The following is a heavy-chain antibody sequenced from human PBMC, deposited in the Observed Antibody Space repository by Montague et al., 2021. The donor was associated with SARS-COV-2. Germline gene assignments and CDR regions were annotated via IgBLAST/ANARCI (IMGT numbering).Heavy chain of an antibody. Sequence: PALVKPTQTLTLTCTFSGFSVSTSGLCVSWIRQPPGKALEWLALIDCDDDTYYSTSLKTRLAISKDTSKNQVVLTMTDMDPVDTGTYYCARIPEYSSGGGPDWYFDLWGHGTLVTVSS. D-gene: IGHD6-19*01. V-gene: IGHV2-70*01. CDR1: GFSVSTSGLC. CDR3: ARIPEYSSGGGPDWYFDL. J-gene: IGHJ2*01. CDR2: IDCDDDT.